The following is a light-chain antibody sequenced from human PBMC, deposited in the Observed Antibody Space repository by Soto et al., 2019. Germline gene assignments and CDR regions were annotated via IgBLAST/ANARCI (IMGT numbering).Light chain of an antibody. Sequence: DIQTTQSPSSVYASAGDTVTTPCLASEYIGTWLAWYQQKPGKAPNLLIAAASSLQSGVPTRVSGSGAGTDCTLTSSSLQPEEFATYYGQQANSFPITFGQGTRVENK. CDR1: EYIGTW. CDR2: AAS. CDR3: QQANSFPIT. J-gene: IGKJ5*01. V-gene: IGKV1-12*01.